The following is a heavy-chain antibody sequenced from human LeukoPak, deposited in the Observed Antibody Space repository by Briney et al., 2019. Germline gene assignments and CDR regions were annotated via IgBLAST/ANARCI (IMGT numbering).Heavy chain of an antibody. Sequence: GGSLRLSCAASGFTFRNYGMHWVRQAPGKGPEWVAFIRNDGSNKYYVDYVKGRFTISRDNYKNTLYLQMNSLRAEDTAVYYCAKDYALFVYRYFFDYWGQGTLVTVSS. CDR3: AKDYALFVYRYFFDY. CDR2: IRNDGSNK. D-gene: IGHD3-16*01. CDR1: GFTFRNYG. V-gene: IGHV3-30*02. J-gene: IGHJ4*02.